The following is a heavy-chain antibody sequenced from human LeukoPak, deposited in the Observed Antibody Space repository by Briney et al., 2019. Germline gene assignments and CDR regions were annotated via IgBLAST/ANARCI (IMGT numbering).Heavy chain of an antibody. Sequence: GRSLRLSCAASGFTFSSYGMHWVRQAPGKGLEWVAVISYDGSNKYYADSVKGRFTISRDNSKNTLYLQMNSLRAEDTAVYYCAKDRGFYDSTGFEAFDIWGQGTMVTVSS. CDR1: GFTFSSYG. V-gene: IGHV3-30*18. J-gene: IGHJ3*02. CDR2: ISYDGSNK. D-gene: IGHD3-22*01. CDR3: AKDRGFYDSTGFEAFDI.